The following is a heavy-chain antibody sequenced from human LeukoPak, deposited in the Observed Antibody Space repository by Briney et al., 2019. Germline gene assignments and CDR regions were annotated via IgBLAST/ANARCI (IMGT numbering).Heavy chain of an antibody. D-gene: IGHD2-15*01. V-gene: IGHV5-51*01. CDR2: IYPGDSDT. CDR1: GYSFTSYW. CDR3: ASPAKRDCSGGSCYPGGAFDI. Sequence: GASLKISCKGSGYSFTSYWIGWVRQMPGKGLEWMGIIYPGDSDTRYSPSFQGQVTISADKSISTAYLQWSSLKASDTAMYYCASPAKRDCSGGSCYPGGAFDIWGQGTMVTVSS. J-gene: IGHJ3*02.